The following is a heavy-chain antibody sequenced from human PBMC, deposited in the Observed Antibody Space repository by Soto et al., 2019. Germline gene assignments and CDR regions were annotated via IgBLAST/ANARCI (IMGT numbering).Heavy chain of an antibody. CDR1: GYTFTSYG. J-gene: IGHJ4*02. CDR2: ISAYNGNT. D-gene: IGHD6-13*01. Sequence: ASVKVSCKASGYTFTSYGISWVQQAPGQGLEWMGWISAYNGNTNYAQKLQGRVTMTTDTSTSTAYMELRSLRSDDTAVYYCARPPGIAAAGQFDYWGQGALVTVSS. V-gene: IGHV1-18*01. CDR3: ARPPGIAAAGQFDY.